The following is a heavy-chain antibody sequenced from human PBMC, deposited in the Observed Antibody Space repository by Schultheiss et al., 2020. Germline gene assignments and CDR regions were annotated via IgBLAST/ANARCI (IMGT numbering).Heavy chain of an antibody. D-gene: IGHD5-24*01. J-gene: IGHJ4*02. CDR3: ARGLGRWLQLLLGY. CDR1: GYTFTYRY. Sequence: ASVKVSCKASGYTFTYRYLHWVRQAPGQALEWMGWMNPNSGNTGYAQKFQGRVTMTRNTSISTAYMELSSLRSEDTAVYYCARGLGRWLQLLLGYWGQGTLVTVSS. CDR2: MNPNSGNT. V-gene: IGHV1-8*02.